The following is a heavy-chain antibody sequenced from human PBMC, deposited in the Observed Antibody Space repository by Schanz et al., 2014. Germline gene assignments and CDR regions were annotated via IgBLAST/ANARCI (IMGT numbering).Heavy chain of an antibody. CDR3: ARDSLRGATGGYGMDV. CDR2: ISYSGVT. Sequence: QVQLQESGPGLVKPSQTLSLTCTVSGDSISSGGYYWSWIRQHPGKGLEWIGYISYSGVTYYNPSLRSRPSISVDTFRNLLSLKVTSVTAADTAVYYCARDSLRGATGGYGMDVWGQGTTVTVSS. J-gene: IGHJ6*02. D-gene: IGHD2-8*02. V-gene: IGHV4-31*03. CDR1: GDSISSGGYY.